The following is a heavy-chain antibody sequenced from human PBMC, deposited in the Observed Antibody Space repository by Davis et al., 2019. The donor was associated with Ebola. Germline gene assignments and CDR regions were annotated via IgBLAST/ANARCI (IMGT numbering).Heavy chain of an antibody. J-gene: IGHJ6*02. D-gene: IGHD3-3*01. CDR3: ARQYYDFWSGYSAFNYGMDV. Sequence: GGSLRLSCAASGFTFTSYGMHWVRQAPGKGLEWVAVIWYDGSNKYYADSVKGRFTISRDNSKNTLYLQMNSLRAEDTAMYYCARQYYDFWSGYSAFNYGMDVWGQGTTVTVSS. CDR1: GFTFTSYG. V-gene: IGHV3-33*01. CDR2: IWYDGSNK.